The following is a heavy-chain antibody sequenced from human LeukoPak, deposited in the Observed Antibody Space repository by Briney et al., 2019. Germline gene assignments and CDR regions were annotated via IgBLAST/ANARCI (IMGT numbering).Heavy chain of an antibody. CDR2: IYYSGST. CDR1: GGSISSSSYY. CDR3: ARQVGALYYFDY. J-gene: IGHJ4*02. Sequence: PSETLSLTCTVSGGSISSSSYYWGWIRQPPGKGLEWIGSIYYSGSTYYNPSLKSRVTISVDTSKTQFSLKLSSVTAADTAVYYCARQVGALYYFDYWGQGTLVTVSS. V-gene: IGHV4-39*07. D-gene: IGHD1-26*01.